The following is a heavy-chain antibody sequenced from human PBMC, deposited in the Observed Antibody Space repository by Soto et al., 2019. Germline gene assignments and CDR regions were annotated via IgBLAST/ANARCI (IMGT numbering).Heavy chain of an antibody. CDR1: GFTFSSYA. V-gene: IGHV3-23*01. J-gene: IGHJ4*02. CDR3: ARRGSGSYYDY. CDR2: ISGSGDST. Sequence: EVQLLESGGGLVQPGGSLRLSCAASGFTFSSYAMRWVRQAPVKGLEWVSAISGSGDSTYYADSVKGRFTISRDNTKNALYHRMNSLRAEDTAVYYCARRGSGSYYDYWGQGTLVSVSS. D-gene: IGHD1-26*01.